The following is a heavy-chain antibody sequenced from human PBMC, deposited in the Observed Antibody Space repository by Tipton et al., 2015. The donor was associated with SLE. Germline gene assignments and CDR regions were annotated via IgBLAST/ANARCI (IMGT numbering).Heavy chain of an antibody. CDR1: GGSFSGYY. CDR3: ARVPLLVGAARDAFDI. CDR2: INHSGST. D-gene: IGHD3-10*01. V-gene: IGHV4-34*01. Sequence: TLSLTCAVYGGSFSGYYWSWIRQPPGKGLERIGEINHSGSTNYNPSLKSRVTISVDTSKNQFSLKLSSVTAADTAVYYCARVPLLVGAARDAFDIWGQGTMVTVSS. J-gene: IGHJ3*02.